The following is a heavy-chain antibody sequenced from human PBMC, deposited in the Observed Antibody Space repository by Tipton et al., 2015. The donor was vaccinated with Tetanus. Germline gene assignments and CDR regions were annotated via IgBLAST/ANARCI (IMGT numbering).Heavy chain of an antibody. J-gene: IGHJ6*02. CDR2: ISNSGST. CDR3: ARDRGVRGGYYYYHGMDV. D-gene: IGHD3-10*01. Sequence: TPSLTCTVSGGSISSDGAYWSWIRQHPGEGLEWIGYISNSGSTYYNPSLKSRVTISVDTSQKQISLKVNSVTAADTAVYYCARDRGVRGGYYYYHGMDVWGQGTTVTVSS. CDR1: GGSISSDGAY. V-gene: IGHV4-31*03.